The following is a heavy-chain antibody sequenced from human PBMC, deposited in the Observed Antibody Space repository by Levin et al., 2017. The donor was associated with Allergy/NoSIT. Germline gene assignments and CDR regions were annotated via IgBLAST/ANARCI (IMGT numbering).Heavy chain of an antibody. D-gene: IGHD6-19*01. CDR3: AKDQGSSGWYGMDV. CDR2: ISGSGGST. Sequence: GASVKVSCAASGFTFSSSAMSWVRQAPGKGLEWVSTISGSGGSTYYADSVKGRFTISRDNSKNTLYLQMNSLRAEDTAVYYCAKDQGSSGWYGMDVWGQGTTVTVSS. J-gene: IGHJ6*02. V-gene: IGHV3-23*01. CDR1: GFTFSSSA.